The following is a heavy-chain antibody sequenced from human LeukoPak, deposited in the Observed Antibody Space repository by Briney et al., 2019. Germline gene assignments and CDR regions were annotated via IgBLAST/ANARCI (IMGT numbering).Heavy chain of an antibody. J-gene: IGHJ6*02. CDR3: ARGASSFGPRHYYYYYGMDV. CDR1: GFTFSNYW. V-gene: IGHV3-7*01. D-gene: IGHD6-6*01. Sequence: GGSLRLSCAASGFTFSNYWMSWVRQAPGKGLEWVANIKQDGSEKYYVDSVKGRFTISRDNAKNSLYLQMNSLRAEDTAVYYCARGASSFGPRHYYYYYGMDVWGQGTTVTVSS. CDR2: IKQDGSEK.